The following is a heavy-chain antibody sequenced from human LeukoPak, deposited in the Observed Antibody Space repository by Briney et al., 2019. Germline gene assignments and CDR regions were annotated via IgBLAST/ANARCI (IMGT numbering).Heavy chain of an antibody. V-gene: IGHV3-23*01. CDR3: ASRSDAFDV. CDR2: ISGSAANT. J-gene: IGHJ3*01. Sequence: GGSLRLSCAASGFTFSSYAMSWVRQPPGKGLEWVSAISGSAANTYYAVSVKGRFTISRDNSKNMVYLQMNGLRGEDTALYYCASRSDAFDVWGQGTMVTVSS. CDR1: GFTFSSYA.